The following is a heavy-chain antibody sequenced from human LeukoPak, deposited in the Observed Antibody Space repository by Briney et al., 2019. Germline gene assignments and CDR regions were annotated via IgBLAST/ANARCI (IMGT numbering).Heavy chain of an antibody. J-gene: IGHJ4*02. CDR1: GGSISSGGYY. D-gene: IGHD4-17*01. CDR2: IYYSGST. V-gene: IGHV4-31*03. CDR3: AREFFYGDHSPRFDY. Sequence: PSQTLSLTCTVSGGSISSGGYYWSWIRQHPGKGLEWIGYIYYSGSTYYNPSLKSRVTISVDTSKNQFSLKLSSVTAADTAVYYCAREFFYGDHSPRFDYWGQGTLVTVSS.